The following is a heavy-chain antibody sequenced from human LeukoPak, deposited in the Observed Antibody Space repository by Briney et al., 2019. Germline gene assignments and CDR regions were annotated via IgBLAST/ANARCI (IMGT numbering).Heavy chain of an antibody. J-gene: IGHJ4*02. D-gene: IGHD3-3*01. Sequence: SETLSLTCTVSGGSFSITNYYWTLIRQPPGKGLEWIGEVHLDGRTNYNPSLKSRLTMSVDLSENYISLKLTSVTAADTAVYYCAREGGFFRPLDYSGQGTLVTVSS. CDR3: AREGGFFRPLDY. V-gene: IGHV4-39*07. CDR1: GGSFSITNYY. CDR2: VHLDGRT.